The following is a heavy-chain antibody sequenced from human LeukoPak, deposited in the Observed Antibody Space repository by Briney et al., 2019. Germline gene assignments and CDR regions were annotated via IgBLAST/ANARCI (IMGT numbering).Heavy chain of an antibody. CDR1: GFTFSTSW. CDR3: VRDMGYYDKV. Sequence: PGGSLRLSRATSGFTFSTSWMHWVRQAPGKGLFWVSRINTDGNTRDYADSVKGRFTISRDNAKNTLYLQMNSLRAEDTAIYYCVRDMGYYDKVWGQGTLVTVSS. CDR2: INTDGNTR. V-gene: IGHV3-74*01. J-gene: IGHJ4*02. D-gene: IGHD3-22*01.